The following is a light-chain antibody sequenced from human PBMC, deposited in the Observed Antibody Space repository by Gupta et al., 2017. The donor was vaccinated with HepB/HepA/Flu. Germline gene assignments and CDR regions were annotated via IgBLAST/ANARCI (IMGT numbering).Light chain of an antibody. J-gene: IGKJ1*01. CDR1: QSISSY. Sequence: DIQMTQSPSSLSASVGDRVTITCRASQSISSYLNWYQQKPGKVPKLLIFGASSLQSGVPSNFSGSGSGTDFTLTISRLQPEDFATYYCQQRDSTPWTFGQGTKVEIK. CDR2: GAS. CDR3: QQRDSTPWT. V-gene: IGKV1-39*01.